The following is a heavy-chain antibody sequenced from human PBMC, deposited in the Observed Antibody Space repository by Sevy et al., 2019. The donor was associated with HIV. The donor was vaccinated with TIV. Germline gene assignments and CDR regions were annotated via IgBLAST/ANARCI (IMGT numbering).Heavy chain of an antibody. CDR3: AKDGYGGNHHLGILYYFDY. CDR1: GFTFSSYG. CDR2: ISYDGSNK. D-gene: IGHD2-15*01. Sequence: GGSLRLSCAASGFTFSSYGMHLVRQAPGKGLEWVAVISYDGSNKYYADSVKGRFTISRDNSKNTLYLQMNSLRAEDTAVYYCAKDGYGGNHHLGILYYFDYWGQGTLVTVSS. V-gene: IGHV3-30*18. J-gene: IGHJ4*02.